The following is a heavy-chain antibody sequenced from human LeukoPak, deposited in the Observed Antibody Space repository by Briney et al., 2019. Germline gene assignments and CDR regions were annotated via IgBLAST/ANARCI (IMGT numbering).Heavy chain of an antibody. V-gene: IGHV1-8*01. CDR3: EXXXXFXXSGSRY. CDR2: MNANSGNT. J-gene: IGHJ4*02. Sequence: YTFTXYDINWVRQAPGQGVEWMGWMNANSGNTGYAQKFQGRLTITRKPSTRTAYMEMRRVREEETAVYKSEXXXXFXXSGSRYWGXGXLVTVSS. CDR1: YTFTXYD.